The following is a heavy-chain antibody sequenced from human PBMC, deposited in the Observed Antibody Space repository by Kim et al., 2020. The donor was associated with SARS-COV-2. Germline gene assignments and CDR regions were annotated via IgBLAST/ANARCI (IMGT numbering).Heavy chain of an antibody. Sequence: GESLKISCKASGYSFTNPYCIGWVRQMTGKDLEWLGNIYPGDSRTVYSPSLQGQVTISADKSISTAYLKWSSLKASDTAMYYCAAWKGSNWFDYCGQGTLVTVSS. CDR2: IYPGDSRT. CDR3: AAWKGSNWFDY. D-gene: IGHD6-13*01. CDR1: GYSFTNPYC. J-gene: IGHJ4*02. V-gene: IGHV5-51*01.